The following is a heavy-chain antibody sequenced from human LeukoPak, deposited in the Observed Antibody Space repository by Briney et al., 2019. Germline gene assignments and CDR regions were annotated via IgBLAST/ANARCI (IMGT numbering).Heavy chain of an antibody. D-gene: IGHD5-18*01. CDR1: GYTFTSYG. J-gene: IGHJ3*02. Sequence: ASVKVSCKASGYTFTSYGISWVRQAPGQGLEWMGWIGAYNGNTNYAQKLQGRVTMTTDTSTSTAYMELRSLRSDDTAVYYCARPAGDTAMVNAFDIWGQGTMVTVSS. CDR2: IGAYNGNT. V-gene: IGHV1-18*01. CDR3: ARPAGDTAMVNAFDI.